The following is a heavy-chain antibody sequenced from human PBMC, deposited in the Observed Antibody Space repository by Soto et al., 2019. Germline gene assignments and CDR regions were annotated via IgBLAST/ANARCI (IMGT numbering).Heavy chain of an antibody. D-gene: IGHD4-17*01. Sequence: EVQLVESGGGLIQPGGSLRLSCAASGFTVSSNYMSWVRQAPGKGLEWVSVIYSGGSTYYADSVKGRFTISRDNSKNTLYLQMTSLRAEDTAVYYCARVGYAVTTGGAFDIWGQGTMVPVSS. CDR1: GFTVSSNY. V-gene: IGHV3-53*01. CDR3: ARVGYAVTTGGAFDI. CDR2: IYSGGST. J-gene: IGHJ3*02.